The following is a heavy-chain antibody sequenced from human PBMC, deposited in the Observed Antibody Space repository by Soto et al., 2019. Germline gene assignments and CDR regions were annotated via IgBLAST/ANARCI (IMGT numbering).Heavy chain of an antibody. Sequence: GSLRLSCAASGFTFSSYAMSWVRQAPGKGLEWVAAIRYDGSNKYYADSVKGRFTISRDNSKNTLYLQMNSLRAEDTAVYYCAREIEMATIRYFDYWGQGTLVTVSS. CDR1: GFTFSSYA. CDR3: AREIEMATIRYFDY. CDR2: IRYDGSNK. D-gene: IGHD5-12*01. J-gene: IGHJ4*02. V-gene: IGHV3-33*08.